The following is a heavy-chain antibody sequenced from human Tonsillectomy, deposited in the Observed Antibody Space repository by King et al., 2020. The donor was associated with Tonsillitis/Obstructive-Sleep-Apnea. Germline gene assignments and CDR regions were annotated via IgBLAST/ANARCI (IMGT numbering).Heavy chain of an antibody. CDR2: INNDGRST. D-gene: IGHD4/OR15-4a*01. CDR1: GFTFSNYW. Sequence: VQLVESGAGLVQPGGSLRLSCVASGFTFSNYWMYWVRQVPGEGLVWVSRINNDGRSTTYADSVKGRFTISRDNAENTLYLQMNSMSPEDTAVYHCARGGAKDSTDYWGQGTLVTVSS. CDR3: ARGGAKDSTDY. V-gene: IGHV3-74*01. J-gene: IGHJ4*02.